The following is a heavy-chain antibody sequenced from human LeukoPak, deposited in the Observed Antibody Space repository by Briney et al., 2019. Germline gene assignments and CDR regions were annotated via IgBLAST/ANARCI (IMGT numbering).Heavy chain of an antibody. J-gene: IGHJ6*02. CDR1: GFTFSSYS. V-gene: IGHV3-7*01. CDR2: IKQDGSKK. Sequence: PGGSLRLSCAASGFTFSSYSMNWVRQAPGKGLEWVANIKQDGSKKYYVDSVKGRFTISRDNAKNSLYLQMNSLRAEDTAVYYCARVYSSGWYVLYYYYYGMDVWGQGTTVTVSS. D-gene: IGHD6-19*01. CDR3: ARVYSSGWYVLYYYYYGMDV.